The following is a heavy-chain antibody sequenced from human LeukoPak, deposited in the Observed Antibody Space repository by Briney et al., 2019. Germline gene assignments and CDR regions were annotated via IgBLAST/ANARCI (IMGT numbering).Heavy chain of an antibody. J-gene: IGHJ6*02. CDR1: GYTFYNYA. V-gene: IGHV1-18*01. D-gene: IGHD2-15*01. Sequence: ASVKVSCKASGYTFYNYAINWVRHAPGQGLEWMGRISVYNGDTNYAQRFQGRVTMTADTSTSTAYIELRSLTSDDTAVYYCARGHDTVVRVAARYYGMDVWGQGTTVTVSS. CDR3: ARGHDTVVRVAARYYGMDV. CDR2: ISVYNGDT.